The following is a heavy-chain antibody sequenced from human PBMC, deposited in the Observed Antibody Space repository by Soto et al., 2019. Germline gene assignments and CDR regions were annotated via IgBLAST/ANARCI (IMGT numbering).Heavy chain of an antibody. Sequence: QLQLQESGPGLVKPSETLSLTCTVSGGSISSSSYYWGWIRQPPGKGLEWIGSIYYSGSTYYNPSLKSRAPLSVVTSTNQCSLKLSSVTAADTAVYYCAGHRGTVSLTDYWGQGTLVTVSS. CDR1: GGSISSSSYY. J-gene: IGHJ4*02. D-gene: IGHD3-10*01. CDR2: IYYSGST. V-gene: IGHV4-39*01. CDR3: AGHRGTVSLTDY.